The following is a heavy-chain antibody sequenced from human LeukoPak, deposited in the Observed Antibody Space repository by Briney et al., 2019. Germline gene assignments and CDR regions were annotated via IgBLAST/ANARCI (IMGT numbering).Heavy chain of an antibody. Sequence: GGSLRLSCAASGFTFDDYAMHWVRQAPGKGLEWVSGISWNSGSIGYADSVKGRFTISRDNAKNSLYLQMNSLRAEDTALYYCAKDRGSGSYAEYWGQGTLVTVSS. J-gene: IGHJ4*02. CDR2: ISWNSGSI. V-gene: IGHV3-9*01. D-gene: IGHD3-10*01. CDR1: GFTFDDYA. CDR3: AKDRGSGSYAEY.